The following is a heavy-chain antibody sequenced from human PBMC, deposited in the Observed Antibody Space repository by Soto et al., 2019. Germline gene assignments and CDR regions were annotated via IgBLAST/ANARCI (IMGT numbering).Heavy chain of an antibody. CDR1: GFTFSNAW. V-gene: IGHV3-15*07. D-gene: IGHD3-10*01. CDR3: TTVNPWMTEYYYGSGSLLGAFDI. J-gene: IGHJ3*02. CDR2: IKSKTDGGTT. Sequence: GGSLRLSCAASGFTFSNAWMNWVRQAPGKGLEWVGRIKSKTDGGTTDYAAPVKGRFTISRDDSKNTLYLQMNSLKTEDTAVYYCTTVNPWMTEYYYGSGSLLGAFDIWGQGTMVTVSS.